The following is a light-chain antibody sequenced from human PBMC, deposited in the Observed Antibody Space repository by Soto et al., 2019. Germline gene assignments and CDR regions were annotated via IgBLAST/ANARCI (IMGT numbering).Light chain of an antibody. CDR3: QKYCNTGFI. V-gene: IGKV3-20*01. Sequence: IGLTQSPGTLSLYPGETATLSCRASQTVSSNYLAWYQQKPGQAPRLLIHAAYTRATGNPDRFSGTGSGTDFALTISTRGREGFAVYYCQKYCNTGFIFVGGTRVVIK. J-gene: IGKJ4*01. CDR1: QTVSSNY. CDR2: AAY.